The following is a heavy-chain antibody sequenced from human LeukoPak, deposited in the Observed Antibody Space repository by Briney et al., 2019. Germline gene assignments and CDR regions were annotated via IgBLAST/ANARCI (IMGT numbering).Heavy chain of an antibody. CDR1: GGFISSYF. CDR2: IYTIWCT. Sequence: LSETLSLTCTVCGGFISSYFCSWIRQPAGKGREGIGRIYTIWCTNYNLSLHSRVTMSVDTSKNQFSLKLSSVAAADTAVYYCAREGSGHYDFWSGYPPYYGMDAWGQGTTVTVSS. D-gene: IGHD3-3*01. J-gene: IGHJ6*02. CDR3: AREGSGHYDFWSGYPPYYGMDA. V-gene: IGHV4-4*07.